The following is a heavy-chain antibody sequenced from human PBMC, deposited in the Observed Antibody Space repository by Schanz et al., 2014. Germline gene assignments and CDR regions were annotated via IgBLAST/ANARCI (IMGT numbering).Heavy chain of an antibody. CDR1: GFTFSSYG. D-gene: IGHD6-13*01. V-gene: IGHV3-33*01. CDR2: MSYDGSIK. CDR3: ARVRRRIATPSTPSVRNYYFYAMDV. J-gene: IGHJ6*02. Sequence: QVQLVESGGGVVQPGRSLRPSCAASGFTFSSYGMHWVRQAPGKGLEWVAAMSYDGSIKYYGDSVKGRFTISRDNSKNTLYLQMNSLRAEDTSVYFCARVRRRIATPSTPSVRNYYFYAMDVWGQGTTVTVSS.